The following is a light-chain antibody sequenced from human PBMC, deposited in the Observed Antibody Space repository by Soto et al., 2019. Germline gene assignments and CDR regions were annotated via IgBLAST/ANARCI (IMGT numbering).Light chain of an antibody. CDR3: QQYGKSRFI. CDR1: QSVSSNY. Sequence: EIVLTQSPGTLSLSPGERATLSCRASQSVSSNYLAWYQQKPGQAPRLLIYGASSRATGIPDRFSGSGSATDFTLTISRLEPEDFAVYYCQQYGKSRFIFGPGTKVDIK. J-gene: IGKJ3*01. V-gene: IGKV3-20*01. CDR2: GAS.